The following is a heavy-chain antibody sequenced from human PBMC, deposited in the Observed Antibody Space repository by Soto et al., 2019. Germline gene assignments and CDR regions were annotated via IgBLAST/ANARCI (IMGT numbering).Heavy chain of an antibody. J-gene: IGHJ6*02. CDR3: ARSQGGSSSLDIYYYYYYGMDV. V-gene: IGHV1-69*01. CDR2: IIPIFGTA. D-gene: IGHD2-15*01. Sequence: QVQLVQSGAEVKKPGSSVKVSCKAPGGTFSSYAISWVRQAPGQGLEWIGGIIPIFGTANYAQKFRGRVTITADESTSTGYMELSSLRSEDTAVYYCARSQGGSSSLDIYYYYYYGMDVWGQGTTVTVSS. CDR1: GGTFSSYA.